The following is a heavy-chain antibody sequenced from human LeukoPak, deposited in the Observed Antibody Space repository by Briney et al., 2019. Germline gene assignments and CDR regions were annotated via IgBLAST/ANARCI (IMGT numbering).Heavy chain of an antibody. J-gene: IGHJ4*02. Sequence: PGGSLRLSCAGSGFTFSNYGIHWVRQAPGKGLEWMTSISYDGSLKYYADSVRGRFTISRDNSKNTLYLQMNSLRTEDTAAYYCAKVSLEKQLWLPFDYWGQGTLVTVSS. D-gene: IGHD5-18*01. V-gene: IGHV3-30*18. CDR2: ISYDGSLK. CDR1: GFTFSNYG. CDR3: AKVSLEKQLWLPFDY.